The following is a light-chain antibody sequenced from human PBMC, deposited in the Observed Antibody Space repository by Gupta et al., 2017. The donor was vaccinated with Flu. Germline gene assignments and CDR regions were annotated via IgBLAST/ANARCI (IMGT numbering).Light chain of an antibody. CDR3: QQRSKRPPGLT. Sequence: VLTQSPATLSLSPGETATLSCRASQSVGGYLVWYQQKPGQAPRLLMYDASNRATGVPPRFSGSGAGTDFTLTISNLEPEDVAVYYCQQRSKRPPGLTFGPATRVNI. CDR2: DAS. V-gene: IGKV3-11*01. CDR1: QSVGGY. J-gene: IGKJ3*01.